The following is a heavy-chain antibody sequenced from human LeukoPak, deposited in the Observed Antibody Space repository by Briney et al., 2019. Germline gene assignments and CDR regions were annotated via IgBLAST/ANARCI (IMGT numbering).Heavy chain of an antibody. J-gene: IGHJ4*02. CDR3: ARGVVPAAKIDY. CDR1: GDSISSYY. V-gene: IGHV4-59*01. Sequence: SETLSLTCTVSGDSISSYYWSWIRQPPGKGLEWIGFIYNSGTTNSNPSLKSRVTISVDTSKNQISLQLSSVTAADTAVYYCARGVVPAAKIDYWGQGTLVTVSS. CDR2: IYNSGTT. D-gene: IGHD2-2*01.